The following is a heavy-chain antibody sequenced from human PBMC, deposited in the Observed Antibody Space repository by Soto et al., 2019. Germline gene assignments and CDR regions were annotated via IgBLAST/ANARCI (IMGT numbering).Heavy chain of an antibody. D-gene: IGHD3-16*01. V-gene: IGHV2-5*01. J-gene: IGHJ4*02. Sequence: QITLKESGPTLVKPTETLTLTCTVSGFPLSARGVGVGWIRQPQGKALEWLAVIYWNDDKRYSPSLKSRLTITKDTSKNQVVLTMTNTDPVDTAKYYCAHSPWGSAPDYWGQGTLVTFSS. CDR1: GFPLSARGVG. CDR3: AHSPWGSAPDY. CDR2: IYWNDDK.